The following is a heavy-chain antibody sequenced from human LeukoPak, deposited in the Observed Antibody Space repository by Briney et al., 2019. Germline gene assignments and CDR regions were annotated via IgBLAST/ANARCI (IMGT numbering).Heavy chain of an antibody. J-gene: IGHJ4*02. CDR3: ARRYDFWSGYPTAFDY. V-gene: IGHV1-46*01. Sequence: ASVKVSCKASGYTFTSYYMHWVRQAPGQGLEWMGIINPSGGSTSYAQKFQGRVTMTRDTSTSTVYMELSGLRSDDTAVYYCARRYDFWSGYPTAFDYWGQGTLVTVSS. D-gene: IGHD3-3*01. CDR2: INPSGGST. CDR1: GYTFTSYY.